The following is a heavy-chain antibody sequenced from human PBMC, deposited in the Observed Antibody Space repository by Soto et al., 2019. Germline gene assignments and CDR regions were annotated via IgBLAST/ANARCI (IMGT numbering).Heavy chain of an antibody. J-gene: IGHJ4*02. CDR2: IYSSGST. CDR1: GGSISSGGYY. CDR3: ASLQKQKQQSGYYFDY. Sequence: QVQLQESGPGLVKPSQTLSLTCTVSGGSISSGGYYWSWIRQHPGKGLEGIGYIYSSGSTYYNPSLKSRVTISVDTSKNQFSLKLSSVTAADTAVYYCASLQKQKQQSGYYFDYWGQGTLVTVSS. D-gene: IGHD6-13*01. V-gene: IGHV4-31*03.